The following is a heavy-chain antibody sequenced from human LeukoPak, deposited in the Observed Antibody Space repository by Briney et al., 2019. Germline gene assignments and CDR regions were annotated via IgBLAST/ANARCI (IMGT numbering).Heavy chain of an antibody. CDR2: ISAYNGDT. D-gene: IGHD4-11*01. CDR1: GYTFTSYG. J-gene: IGHJ5*02. V-gene: IGHV1-18*01. Sequence: EASVNVSCKASGYTFTSYGISWVRQAPGQGLEWMGWISAYNGDTNYAQKFQGRVTMTRDTSINTAYMELSRLRSDDTAVYYCAREGRSNYVRDWFDPWGQGTLVTVSS. CDR3: AREGRSNYVRDWFDP.